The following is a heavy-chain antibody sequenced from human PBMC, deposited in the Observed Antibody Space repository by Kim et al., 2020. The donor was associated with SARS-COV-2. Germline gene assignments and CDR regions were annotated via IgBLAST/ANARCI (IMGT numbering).Heavy chain of an antibody. CDR1: GGSISISTYY. D-gene: IGHD3-10*01. Sequence: SETLFLTCSVSGGSISISTYYWSWIRQPPGKGLEWIGHIYYNGNTNYNPPLKSRVTMSVDTSKNQFSLTLNSVTAADTAVYYCARHPGSYHYGMDVWGQG. J-gene: IGHJ6*02. V-gene: IGHV4-61*05. CDR2: IYYNGNT. CDR3: ARHPGSYHYGMDV.